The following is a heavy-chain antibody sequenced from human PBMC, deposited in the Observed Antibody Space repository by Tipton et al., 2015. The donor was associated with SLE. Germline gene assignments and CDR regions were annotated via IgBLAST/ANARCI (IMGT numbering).Heavy chain of an antibody. Sequence: TLSLTCAVSGYSLSSGYYWGWIRQPPGKGLEWIGSIYHSGSTYYNPSLKSRVTISVDTSKNQFSLKLSSVTAADTAVYYCARDKVGQQLVWRWFDPWGQGTLVTVSS. J-gene: IGHJ5*02. V-gene: IGHV4-38-2*02. D-gene: IGHD6-13*01. CDR1: GYSLSSGYY. CDR3: ARDKVGQQLVWRWFDP. CDR2: IYHSGST.